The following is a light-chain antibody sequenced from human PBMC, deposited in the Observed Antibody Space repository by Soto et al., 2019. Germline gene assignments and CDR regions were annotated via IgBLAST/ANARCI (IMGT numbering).Light chain of an antibody. CDR1: NSDVGAVNY. J-gene: IGLJ3*02. CDR2: EVG. V-gene: IGLV2-14*01. Sequence: QSVLTQPASVSGSPGQWITISCTGTNSDVGAVNYVYWYQQHPGTAPKLMIYEVGHRPSEISKRFSGSKSGNTASLTISGLQAEDEADYYCSAYKSTFTPALFGGGTKLTVL. CDR3: SAYKSTFTPAL.